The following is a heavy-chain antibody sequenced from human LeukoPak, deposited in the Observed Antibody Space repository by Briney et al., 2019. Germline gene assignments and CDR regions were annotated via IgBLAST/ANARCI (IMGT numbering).Heavy chain of an antibody. D-gene: IGHD1-7*01. Sequence: GGSLRLSCAASGFTFSSYWMHWVRQAPGKGLVWVSRINSDGSSTSYADSVKGRFTISRDNAKNTLYLQMNSLRAEDTALYYCARGGITGTTWGPYYYYYMDVWGKGTTVTVSS. V-gene: IGHV3-74*01. CDR2: INSDGSST. CDR1: GFTFSSYW. J-gene: IGHJ6*03. CDR3: ARGGITGTTWGPYYYYYMDV.